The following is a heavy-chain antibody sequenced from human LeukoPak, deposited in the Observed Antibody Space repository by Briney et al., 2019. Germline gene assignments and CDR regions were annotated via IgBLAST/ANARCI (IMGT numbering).Heavy chain of an antibody. Sequence: PGGSLRLSCAASGFTFSSYAMHWVRQAPGKGLEWVAVISYDGSNKYYADSVKGRFTISRDNAKNSLYLQMNSLRAEDTAVYYCARTAMVPQFDYWGQGTLVTVSS. CDR1: GFTFSSYA. CDR3: ARTAMVPQFDY. J-gene: IGHJ4*02. CDR2: ISYDGSNK. D-gene: IGHD5-18*01. V-gene: IGHV3-30*04.